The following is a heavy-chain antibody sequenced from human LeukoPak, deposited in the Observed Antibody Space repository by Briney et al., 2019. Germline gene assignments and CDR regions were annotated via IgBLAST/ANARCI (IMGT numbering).Heavy chain of an antibody. Sequence: GGSLRLSCAASKFTFSSYWMHWVRQAPGKGLVWVSRINTDGSSTNYADSVKGRFTISRDNAKNSLYLQMNSLRAEDTALYYCAKGRWFGELLLDYWGQGTLVTVSS. CDR1: KFTFSSYW. CDR3: AKGRWFGELLLDY. CDR2: INTDGSST. J-gene: IGHJ4*02. V-gene: IGHV3-74*01. D-gene: IGHD3-10*01.